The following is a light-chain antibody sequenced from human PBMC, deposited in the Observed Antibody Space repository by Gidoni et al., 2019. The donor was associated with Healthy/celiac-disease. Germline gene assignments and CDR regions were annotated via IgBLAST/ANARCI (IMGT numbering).Light chain of an antibody. V-gene: IGKV4-1*01. J-gene: IGKJ3*01. Sequence: DIVLTPSPDSLAVSLGERATINCKSSQSVLYSSNNKNYLAWYQQKPGQPPKLLIYWASTRESGVPDRFSGSGSGTDFTLTISSLQAEDVAVYYCQQYYSTPFTFGPGTKVEIK. CDR2: WAS. CDR1: QSVLYSSNNKNY. CDR3: QQYYSTPFT.